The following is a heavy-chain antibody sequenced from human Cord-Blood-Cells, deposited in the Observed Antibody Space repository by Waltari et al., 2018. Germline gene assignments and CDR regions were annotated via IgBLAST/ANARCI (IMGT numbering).Heavy chain of an antibody. D-gene: IGHD6-19*01. J-gene: IGHJ4*02. CDR1: GFTFSSYG. Sequence: QVQLVESGGGVVQPGRSLRLSCAASGFTFSSYGMHWVRQAPGKGLEWVAVIWYDESNKYYADSVKGRFTISRDNSKNTLYLQMNSLRAEDTAVYYCARDPGGGWYGDYWGQGTLVTVSS. V-gene: IGHV3-33*01. CDR3: ARDPGGGWYGDY. CDR2: IWYDESNK.